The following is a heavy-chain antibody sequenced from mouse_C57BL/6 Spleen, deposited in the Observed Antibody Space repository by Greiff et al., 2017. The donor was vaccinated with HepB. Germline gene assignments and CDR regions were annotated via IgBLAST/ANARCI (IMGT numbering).Heavy chain of an antibody. Sequence: EVMLVESGGDLVKPGGSLKLSCAASGFTFSSYGMSWVRQTPDKRLEWVATISSGGSYTYYPDSVKGRFTISRDNAKNTLYLQMSSLKSEDTAMYYCARHWDPYYFDYWGQGTTLTVSS. D-gene: IGHD4-1*01. CDR3: ARHWDPYYFDY. J-gene: IGHJ2*01. CDR2: ISSGGSYT. CDR1: GFTFSSYG. V-gene: IGHV5-6*01.